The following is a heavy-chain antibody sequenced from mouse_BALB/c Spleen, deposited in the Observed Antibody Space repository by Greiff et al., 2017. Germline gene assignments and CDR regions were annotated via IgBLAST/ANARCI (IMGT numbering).Heavy chain of an antibody. V-gene: IGHV5-9-4*01. Sequence: DVMLVESGGGLVKPGGSLKLSCAASGFTFSSYAMSWVRQTPEKRLEWVAEISSGGSYTYYPDTVTGRFTISRDNAKNTLYLEMSSLRSEDTAMYYCARGEGSSPYYFDYWGQGTTLTVSS. CDR3: ARGEGSSPYYFDY. CDR2: ISSGGSYT. J-gene: IGHJ2*01. D-gene: IGHD1-1*01. CDR1: GFTFSSYA.